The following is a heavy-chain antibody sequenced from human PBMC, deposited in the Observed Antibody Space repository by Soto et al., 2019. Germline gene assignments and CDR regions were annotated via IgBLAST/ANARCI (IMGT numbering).Heavy chain of an antibody. J-gene: IGHJ4*02. CDR3: ARSDNYVPFDH. D-gene: IGHD4-4*01. CDR2: IYYSGFT. V-gene: IGHV4-30-4*01. CDR1: GGSISSGDYY. Sequence: QVQLQESGPGLVKPSQTLSLTCTVSGGSISSGDYYWSWIRQPPGKGLEWIGYIYYSGFTYYNPYLNSRLTMSVDTSKNQFSLKLSSVIAADPAVYYCARSDNYVPFDHWGQGTLVTVSS.